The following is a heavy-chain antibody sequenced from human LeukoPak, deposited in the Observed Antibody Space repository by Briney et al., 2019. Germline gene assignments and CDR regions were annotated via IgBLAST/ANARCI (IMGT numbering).Heavy chain of an antibody. Sequence: PGESLKISCKGSGYSFTSYWIGWVRQMPGKGLEWMGIIYPGGSDTRYSPSFEGQVTISADKSIGTAYLQWSSLKASDTAMYYCARRVDTAMAHFDYWGQGTLVTVSS. CDR1: GYSFTSYW. V-gene: IGHV5-51*01. D-gene: IGHD5-18*01. CDR3: ARRVDTAMAHFDY. J-gene: IGHJ4*02. CDR2: IYPGGSDT.